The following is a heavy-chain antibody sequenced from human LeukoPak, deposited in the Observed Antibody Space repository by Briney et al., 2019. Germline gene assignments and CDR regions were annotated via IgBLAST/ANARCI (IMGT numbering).Heavy chain of an antibody. J-gene: IGHJ5*01. Sequence: PGGSLRLSCAASGFTFSTYVMNWFRQAPGKGLEWVSTISVGAEYIFYADSVKGRFTISRDNAKNSVYLQMNSLRAEDTAIYYCARTGKFDSWGQGTLVTVSA. CDR1: GFTFSTYV. V-gene: IGHV3-21*04. CDR3: ARTGKFDS. CDR2: ISVGAEYI.